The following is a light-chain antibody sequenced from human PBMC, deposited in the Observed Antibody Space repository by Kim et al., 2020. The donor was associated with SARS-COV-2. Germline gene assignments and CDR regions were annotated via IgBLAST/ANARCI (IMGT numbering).Light chain of an antibody. CDR2: PPS. Sequence: ASVGDRVTITCRASKGISNSLVWYQHKSGKDPNLLLYPPSTLHSGVPSRFSGSGSGTDYTLTISSLQPEDFATYYCQQYYSVPLTFGGGTKVDIK. CDR1: KGISNS. CDR3: QQYYSVPLT. V-gene: IGKV1-NL1*01. J-gene: IGKJ4*01.